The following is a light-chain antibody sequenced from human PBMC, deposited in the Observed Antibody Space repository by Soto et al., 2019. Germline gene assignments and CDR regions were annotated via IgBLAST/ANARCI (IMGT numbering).Light chain of an antibody. V-gene: IGLV4-69*01. Sequence: QSALTQSPSASASLGASVKLTCTLSSGHSSYAIAWHQQQPEKGPRYLMKLNSDGSHSKGDGIPDRFSGSSSGAERYLTISSLQSEDEADYYCQTWGTGISVVFGGGTKVTVL. J-gene: IGLJ2*01. CDR2: LNSDGSH. CDR3: QTWGTGISVV. CDR1: SGHSSYA.